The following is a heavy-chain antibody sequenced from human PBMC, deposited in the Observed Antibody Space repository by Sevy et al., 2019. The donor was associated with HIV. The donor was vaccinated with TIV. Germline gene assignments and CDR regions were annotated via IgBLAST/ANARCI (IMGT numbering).Heavy chain of an antibody. CDR3: ARGGYYYDNAAYYALDS. Sequence: GGSLRLSCAATGFTFSSYAMHWVRQAPVKGMEWVAIIWSDGAYQYHGDSVKGRFTISRDNSKNTLYLQMNNVRVEDTAVYYCARGGYYYDNAAYYALDSWGQGTLVTVSS. CDR2: IWSDGAYQ. CDR1: GFTFSSYA. D-gene: IGHD3-22*01. V-gene: IGHV3-33*01. J-gene: IGHJ4*02.